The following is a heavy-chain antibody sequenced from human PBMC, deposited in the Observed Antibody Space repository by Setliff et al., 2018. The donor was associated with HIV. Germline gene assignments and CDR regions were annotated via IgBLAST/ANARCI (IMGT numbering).Heavy chain of an antibody. CDR1: GDSISSSSYY. CDR2: IYYSGST. D-gene: IGHD3-10*01. CDR3: TGDYNSGSNRFDY. J-gene: IGHJ4*02. V-gene: IGHV4-39*07. Sequence: SETLSLTCSVSGDSISSSSYYWGWIRQPPGKGLEWIGSIYYSGSTYYNPSLKSRVTLSLDTSKNQFSLKLTSVTAADAAVYYCTGDYNSGSNRFDYWGQGTPVTVSS.